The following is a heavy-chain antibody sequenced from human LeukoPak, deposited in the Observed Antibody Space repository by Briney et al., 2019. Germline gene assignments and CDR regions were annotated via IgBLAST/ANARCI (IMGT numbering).Heavy chain of an antibody. J-gene: IGHJ5*02. CDR2: INHSGST. V-gene: IGHV4-34*01. Sequence: SETLSLTCAVYGGSFSGYYWSWIRQPPGKGLEWIGEINHSGSTNYNPSLKSRVTISVDTSKNQFSLKLSSVTAADTAVYYCARDYVPAAIPGWFDPWGQGTLVTVSS. D-gene: IGHD2-2*02. CDR1: GGSFSGYY. CDR3: ARDYVPAAIPGWFDP.